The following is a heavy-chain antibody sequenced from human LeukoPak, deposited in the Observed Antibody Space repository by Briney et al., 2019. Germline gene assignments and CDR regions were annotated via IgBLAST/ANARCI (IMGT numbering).Heavy chain of an antibody. D-gene: IGHD2-2*01. CDR2: IIPIFGTA. J-gene: IGHJ6*04. CDR1: GGTFSSYA. CDR3: ARCKCSSTSCYGGGYYYGTDV. Sequence: SVKVSCKASGGTFSSYAISWVRQAPGQGLEWMGGIIPIFGTANYAQKFQGRVTITADESTSTAYMELSSLRSEDTAVYYCARCKCSSTSCYGGGYYYGTDVWGKGTTVTVSS. V-gene: IGHV1-69*01.